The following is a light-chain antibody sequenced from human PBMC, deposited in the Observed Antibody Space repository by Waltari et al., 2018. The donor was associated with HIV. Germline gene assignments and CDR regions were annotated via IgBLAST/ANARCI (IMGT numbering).Light chain of an antibody. Sequence: EIVMTQSPATLSVSPGERVTLSCRASQSISSNLAWYQQKPGQAPRPLIYRASSRATGIPARFSGSGSGTEFTVTISSLQSEDFALYYCQQYNKFPLTFGGGTKVEIK. CDR3: QQYNKFPLT. V-gene: IGKV3-15*01. CDR1: QSISSN. CDR2: RAS. J-gene: IGKJ4*01.